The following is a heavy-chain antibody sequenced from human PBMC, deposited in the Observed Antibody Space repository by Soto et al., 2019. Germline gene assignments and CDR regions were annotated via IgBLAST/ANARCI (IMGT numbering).Heavy chain of an antibody. CDR1: GGSISSGDYY. V-gene: IGHV4-30-4*01. J-gene: IGHJ6*04. CDR3: ARDPQIVVVPAAPDSYYYYGMDV. CDR2: IYYSGST. D-gene: IGHD2-2*01. Sequence: SETLSLTCTVSGGSISSGDYYWSWIRQPPGKGLEWIGYIYYSGSTYYNPSLKSRVTISVDTSKNQFSLKLSSVTAADTAVYYCARDPQIVVVPAAPDSYYYYGMDVWGKGTTVTVSS.